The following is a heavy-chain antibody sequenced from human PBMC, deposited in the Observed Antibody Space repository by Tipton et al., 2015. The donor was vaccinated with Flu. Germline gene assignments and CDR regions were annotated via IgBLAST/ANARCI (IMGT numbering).Heavy chain of an antibody. V-gene: IGHV4-4*07. D-gene: IGHD1-26*01. CDR1: GGSISSYY. CDR2: IYTSGST. J-gene: IGHJ5*02. Sequence: TLSLTCTVSGGSISSYYWSWIRQPAGKGLEWIGRIYTSGSTNYNPSLKSRVTMSVDTSKNQFSLKLSSVTAADTAVYYCARSGPGIGENWFDPWGQGTLVTVSS. CDR3: ARSGPGIGENWFDP.